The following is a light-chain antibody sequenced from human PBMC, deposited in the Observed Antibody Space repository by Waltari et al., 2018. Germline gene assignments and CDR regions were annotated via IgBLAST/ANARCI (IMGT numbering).Light chain of an antibody. Sequence: DIQMTQSPSTLSASVGDRVTITCRASQSIGTWLAWYQQKPGKASKFLIYAVSILHSGVPSRFSGSGSGTDFTLTITSLQPEDFAIYYCQQGDGFHPITFGQGTRLE. J-gene: IGKJ5*01. CDR3: QQGDGFHPIT. CDR2: AVS. V-gene: IGKV1-12*01. CDR1: QSIGTW.